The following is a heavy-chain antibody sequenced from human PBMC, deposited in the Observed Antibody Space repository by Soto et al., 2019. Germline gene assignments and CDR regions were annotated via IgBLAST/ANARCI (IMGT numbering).Heavy chain of an antibody. D-gene: IGHD6-13*01. CDR3: TRDASRDSSARGWFDP. CDR2: ISSNSAYI. CDR1: GFTFRSFT. Sequence: GGSLRLSCAPSGFTFRSFTTNWVRQAPGKGLEWVSTISSNSAYIYYTDALRRRLTISSDNAKNSLHLHMNSLRAEDTAVYYCTRDASRDSSARGWFDPWGPGTLVTVSS. V-gene: IGHV3-21*01. J-gene: IGHJ5*02.